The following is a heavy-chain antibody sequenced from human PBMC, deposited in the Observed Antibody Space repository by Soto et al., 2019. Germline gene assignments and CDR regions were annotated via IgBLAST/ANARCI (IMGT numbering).Heavy chain of an antibody. CDR2: ISSNGGST. D-gene: IGHD5-12*01. J-gene: IGHJ4*02. Sequence: EVQLVESGGGLVQPGGSLRLSCAASGFTFSSYAMHWVRQAPGKGLEYVSAISSNGGSTYYANSVKGRFTISRDNSKNTLYRQMGSLRAEDMAVYYCARGSNGYHFDYWGQGTLVTVSS. V-gene: IGHV3-64*01. CDR3: ARGSNGYHFDY. CDR1: GFTFSSYA.